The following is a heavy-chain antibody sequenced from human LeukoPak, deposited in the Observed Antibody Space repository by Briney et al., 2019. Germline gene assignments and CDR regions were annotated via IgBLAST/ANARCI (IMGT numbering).Heavy chain of an antibody. D-gene: IGHD6-19*01. CDR1: GYTFTGYY. V-gene: IGHV1-2*02. Sequence: ASVKVSCKASGYTFTGYYMHWVRQAPGQGLEWVGWINPKSGGTNYAQKFQGRVTMTSDTSITTVYMELSRLRSGDMAVYYCARRVFSGWGYYFDYWGQGTLVTVSS. J-gene: IGHJ4*02. CDR2: INPKSGGT. CDR3: ARRVFSGWGYYFDY.